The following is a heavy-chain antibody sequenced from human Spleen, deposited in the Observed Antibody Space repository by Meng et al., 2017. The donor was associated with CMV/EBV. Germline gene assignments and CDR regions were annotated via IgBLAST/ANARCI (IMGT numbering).Heavy chain of an antibody. J-gene: IGHJ4*02. CDR1: GDSVSSSDYY. V-gene: IGHV4-30-4*08. CDR3: ARISPVKYGSGTYYFDY. Sequence: SETLSLTCTVSGDSVSSSDYYWSWIRQPPGKGLEWIGYIYYSGSTYYNPSLQSRVTISVDTSKNQFSLKLSSVTAADTAVYYCARISPVKYGSGTYYFDYWGQGTLVTVSS. D-gene: IGHD3-10*01. CDR2: IYYSGST.